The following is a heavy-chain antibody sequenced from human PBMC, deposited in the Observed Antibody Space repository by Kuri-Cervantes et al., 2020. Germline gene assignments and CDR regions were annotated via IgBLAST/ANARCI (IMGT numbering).Heavy chain of an antibody. Sequence: GGSLRLSCAASGFTFDDYGMSWVRQAPGKGLEWVSVIYSGGSTYYADSVKGRFTISRDNSKNTLYLQMNSLRDEDTAVYYCARCTVAGHFDYWGQGTLVTVSS. CDR1: GFTFDDYG. CDR3: ARCTVAGHFDY. D-gene: IGHD6-19*01. CDR2: IYSGGST. J-gene: IGHJ4*02. V-gene: IGHV3-66*01.